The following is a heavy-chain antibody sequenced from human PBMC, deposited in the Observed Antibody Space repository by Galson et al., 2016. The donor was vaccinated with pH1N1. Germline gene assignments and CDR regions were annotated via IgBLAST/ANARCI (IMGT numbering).Heavy chain of an antibody. V-gene: IGHV1-69*13. J-gene: IGHJ6*02. CDR3: ARPGRTETTKEGFAWGYGMDV. CDR2: IIPIYGTA. D-gene: IGHD1-1*01. CDR1: GGSFAKYA. Sequence: SVKVSCKASGGSFAKYAVSWVRQAPGQGLEWMGRIIPIYGTANYAQKFQGRVTITADEYTTTVDMELNSLISEDTAIYYCARPGRTETTKEGFAWGYGMDVWGQGTTVTVSS.